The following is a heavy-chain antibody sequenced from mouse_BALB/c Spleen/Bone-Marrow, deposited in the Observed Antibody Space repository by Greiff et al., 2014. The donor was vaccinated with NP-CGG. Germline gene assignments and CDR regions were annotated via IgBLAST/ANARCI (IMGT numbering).Heavy chain of an antibody. J-gene: IGHJ3*01. Sequence: EVQLQQSGAELVKPGASVKLSCTASGFNIKDTYMHWVKQRPEQGLEWIGRIDPANGNTKYDPKLQGKATITADTSSNTAYLQLSILTSGDTAVYSCAAYYYASSQFAYWGQGTLVTVSA. CDR3: AAYYYASSQFAY. CDR1: GFNIKDTY. V-gene: IGHV14-3*02. D-gene: IGHD1-1*01. CDR2: IDPANGNT.